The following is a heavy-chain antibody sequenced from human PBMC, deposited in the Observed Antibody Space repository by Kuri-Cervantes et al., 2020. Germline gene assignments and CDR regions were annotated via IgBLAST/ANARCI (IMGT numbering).Heavy chain of an antibody. D-gene: IGHD6-6*01. CDR2: INPSSFTT. V-gene: IGHV1-46*01. CDR3: ARDPSIAAPNDAFDI. J-gene: IGHJ3*02. Sequence: ASVKVSCKASGYTFTSYYVHWVRQAPGQGLEWMGIINPSSFTTDYAQKFQGRVTMTWDTPTSTVYMELSSLRSEDTAVYYCARDPSIAAPNDAFDIWGQGTMVTVSS. CDR1: GYTFTSYY.